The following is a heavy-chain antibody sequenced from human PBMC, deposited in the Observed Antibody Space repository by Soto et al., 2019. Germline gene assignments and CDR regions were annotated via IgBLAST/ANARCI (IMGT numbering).Heavy chain of an antibody. CDR2: ISTRSHYI. D-gene: IGHD3-9*01. CDR1: GFTFSNYN. V-gene: IGHV3-21*01. CDR3: ARDSSTGYYLSDFDY. J-gene: IGHJ4*02. Sequence: GASLKISCAASGFTFSNYNMNWVRQAPGKGLEWVASISTRSHYIYYADSLKGRFTISRDNAKNSVDLQISSLRAEDTAVYYCARDSSTGYYLSDFDYWGQGTPVTSPQ.